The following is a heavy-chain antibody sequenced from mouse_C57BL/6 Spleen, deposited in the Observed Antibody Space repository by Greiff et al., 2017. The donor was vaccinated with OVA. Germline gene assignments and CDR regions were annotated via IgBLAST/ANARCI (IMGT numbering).Heavy chain of an antibody. CDR3: ARRVYYGNYWYFDV. J-gene: IGHJ1*03. V-gene: IGHV1-18*01. CDR2: INPNNGGT. D-gene: IGHD2-1*01. CDR1: GYTFTDYN. Sequence: EVQLQQSGPELVKPGASVKIPCKASGYTFTDYNMDWVKQSHGKSLEWIGDINPNNGGTIYNQKFKGKATLTVDKSSSTAYMELRSLTSEDTAVYYCARRVYYGNYWYFDVWGTGTTVTVSS.